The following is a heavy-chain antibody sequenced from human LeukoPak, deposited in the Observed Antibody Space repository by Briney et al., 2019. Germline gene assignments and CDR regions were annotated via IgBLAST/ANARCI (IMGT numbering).Heavy chain of an antibody. CDR1: GGSFSGYY. D-gene: IGHD4-23*01. J-gene: IGHJ4*02. Sequence: SETLSLTCAVYGGSFSGYYWSWIRQPPGKGPEWIGEINHSGSTNYNPSLKSRVTISVDTSKNQFSLKLSSVTAADTAVYYCARGGNPYDYWGQGTLVTVSS. CDR3: ARGGNPYDY. V-gene: IGHV4-34*01. CDR2: INHSGST.